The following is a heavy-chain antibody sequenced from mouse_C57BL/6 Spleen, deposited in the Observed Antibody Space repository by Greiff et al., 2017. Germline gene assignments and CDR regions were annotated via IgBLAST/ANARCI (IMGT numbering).Heavy chain of an antibody. CDR3: ARATTGTRNFDY. CDR2: ISYDGSN. CDR1: GYSITSGYY. Sequence: ESGPGLVKPSQSLSLTCSVTGYSITSGYYWNWIRQFPGNKLEWMGYISYDGSNNYNPSLKNRISITRDTSKNQFFLKLNSVTTEDTATYYCARATTGTRNFDYWGQGTTLTVSS. J-gene: IGHJ2*01. V-gene: IGHV3-6*01. D-gene: IGHD4-1*02.